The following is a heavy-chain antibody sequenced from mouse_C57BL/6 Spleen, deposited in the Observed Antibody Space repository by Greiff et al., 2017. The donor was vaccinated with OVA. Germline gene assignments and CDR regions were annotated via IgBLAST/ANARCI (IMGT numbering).Heavy chain of an antibody. CDR3: AGSEYYGSRYFDV. D-gene: IGHD1-1*01. CDR1: GFTFTDYY. CDR2: IRNKANGYTT. Sequence: EVKLQESGGGLVQPGGSLSLSCAASGFTFTDYYMSWVRQPPGKALEWLGFIRNKANGYTTEYSASVKGRFTISRDNSQSILYLQKKGLRTDDSATYYCAGSEYYGSRYFDVWGTGTTVTVSS. J-gene: IGHJ1*03. V-gene: IGHV7-3*01.